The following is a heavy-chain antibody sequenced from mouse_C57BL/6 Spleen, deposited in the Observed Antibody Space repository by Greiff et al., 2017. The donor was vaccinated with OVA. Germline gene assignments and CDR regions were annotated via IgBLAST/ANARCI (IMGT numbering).Heavy chain of an antibody. CDR2: IYPGDGDT. CDR3: ARSGSTMAFDY. J-gene: IGHJ2*01. CDR1: GYAFSSYW. D-gene: IGHD2-1*01. V-gene: IGHV1-80*01. Sequence: QVQLKESGAELVKPGASVKISCKASGYAFSSYWMNWVKQRPGKGLEWIGQIYPGDGDTNYNGKFKGKATLTADKSSSTAYMQLSSLTSEDSAVDFCARSGSTMAFDYWGQGTTLTVSS.